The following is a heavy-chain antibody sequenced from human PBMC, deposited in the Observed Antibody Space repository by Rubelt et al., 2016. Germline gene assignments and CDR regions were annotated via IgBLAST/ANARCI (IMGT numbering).Heavy chain of an antibody. J-gene: IGHJ3*02. CDR3: ARSRGWYVRSGAFDI. D-gene: IGHD6-19*01. CDR2: IYYSGST. V-gene: IGHV4-31*02. Sequence: GKGLEWIGYIYYSGSTYYNPSLKSRVTISVDTSKNQFSLKLSSVTAADTAVYYCARSRGWYVRSGAFDIWGQGTMVT.